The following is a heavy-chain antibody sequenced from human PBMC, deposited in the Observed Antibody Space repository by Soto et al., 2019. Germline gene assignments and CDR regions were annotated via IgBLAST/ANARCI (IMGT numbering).Heavy chain of an antibody. J-gene: IGHJ4*02. D-gene: IGHD2-2*01. CDR2: ISSSSSTI. CDR1: GFTFSSYS. CDR3: ARAGPAAAILKVSRRQGIDY. Sequence: GGSLRLSCAASGFTFSSYSMNWVRQAPGKGLEWVSYISSSSSTIYYADSVKGRFTISRDNAKNSLYLQMNSLRAEDTAVYYWARAGPAAAILKVSRRQGIDYWGQGTLVTVSS. V-gene: IGHV3-48*01.